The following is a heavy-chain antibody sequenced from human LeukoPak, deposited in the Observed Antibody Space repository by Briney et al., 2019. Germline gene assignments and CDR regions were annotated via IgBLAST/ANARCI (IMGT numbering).Heavy chain of an antibody. J-gene: IGHJ4*02. D-gene: IGHD4-11*01. Sequence: GGSLRLSCAASGFTFSSYWMHWVRQVPGKGLVWVSRISPDGSTTGYADSVKGRFTASRDNARNTLYLQINSLRAEDSAVYYCTRDRTTITLFELWGQGTLVTVSS. CDR2: ISPDGSTT. CDR1: GFTFSSYW. V-gene: IGHV3-74*01. CDR3: TRDRTTITLFEL.